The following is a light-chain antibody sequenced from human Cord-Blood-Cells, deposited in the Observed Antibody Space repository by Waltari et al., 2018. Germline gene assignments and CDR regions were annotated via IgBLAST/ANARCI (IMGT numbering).Light chain of an antibody. V-gene: IGLV2-11*01. J-gene: IGLJ2*01. CDR1: SSDVGCYNY. CDR2: DVS. Sequence: QSALTQPRSVSGSPGQSVTISCTGTSSDVGCYNYVSCYQQHPGNAPKLMISDVSKRPSGVPDRFSGSKSGNTASLTISGLQAEDEADYYCCSYAGSYTLFGGGTKLTVL. CDR3: CSYAGSYTL.